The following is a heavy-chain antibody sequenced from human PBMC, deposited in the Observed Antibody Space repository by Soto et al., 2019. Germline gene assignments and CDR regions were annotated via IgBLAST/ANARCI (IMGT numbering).Heavy chain of an antibody. V-gene: IGHV4-39*01. J-gene: IGHJ4*02. CDR1: GGSISSSSYY. CDR2: IYYSGST. Sequence: PSETLSLTCTVSGGSISSSSYYWGWIRQPPGKGLEWIGSIYYSGSTYYNPSLKSRVTISVDTSKNQFSLKLSSVTAADTAVYYCARLPFNSYSSIDYFDYWGQGTLVTVSS. CDR3: ARLPFNSYSSIDYFDY. D-gene: IGHD6-13*01.